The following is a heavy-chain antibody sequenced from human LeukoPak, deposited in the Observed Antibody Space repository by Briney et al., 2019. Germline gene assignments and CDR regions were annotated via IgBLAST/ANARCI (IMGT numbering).Heavy chain of an antibody. CDR2: IKQDGSEK. J-gene: IGHJ4*02. CDR1: GFTFSSYA. CDR3: ARGGWLQLYPYYFDY. V-gene: IGHV3-7*03. Sequence: PGGSLRLSCAASGFTFSSYAMSWVRQAPGKGLEWVANIKQDGSEKYYVDSVKGRFTISRDNAKNSLYLQMNSLRAEDTAVYYCARGGWLQLYPYYFDYWGQGTLVTVSS. D-gene: IGHD5-24*01.